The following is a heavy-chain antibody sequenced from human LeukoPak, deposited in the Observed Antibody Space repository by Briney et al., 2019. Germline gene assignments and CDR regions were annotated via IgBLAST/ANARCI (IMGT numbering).Heavy chain of an antibody. V-gene: IGHV1-2*02. CDR3: ARDPLYYDSSTYYSTYNWFDT. Sequence: GASVKVSCKASGYTFTGYYIHWVRQAPGQGLEWMGWINPHSGDTKFAQKFQGRVTMTRDMSINTAYMELSRLRSDDTAVFYCARDPLYYDSSTYYSTYNWFDTWGQGTLVTVSS. CDR1: GYTFTGYY. CDR2: INPHSGDT. D-gene: IGHD3-22*01. J-gene: IGHJ5*02.